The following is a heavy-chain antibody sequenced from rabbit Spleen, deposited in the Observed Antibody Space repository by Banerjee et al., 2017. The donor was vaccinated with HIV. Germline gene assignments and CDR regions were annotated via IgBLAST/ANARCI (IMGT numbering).Heavy chain of an antibody. CDR3: ARGSATMTLVITGFYLNL. V-gene: IGHV1S40*01. J-gene: IGHJ4*01. CDR1: FSFSSSYY. D-gene: IGHD2-1*01. Sequence: FSFSSSYYMCWVRQAPGKGLECIACIYAGSSGSTWYASWAKGRFTISQTSSTTVTLQMTSLTAVDTATYFCARGSATMTLVITGFYLNLWGQGTLVTVS. CDR2: IYAGSSGST.